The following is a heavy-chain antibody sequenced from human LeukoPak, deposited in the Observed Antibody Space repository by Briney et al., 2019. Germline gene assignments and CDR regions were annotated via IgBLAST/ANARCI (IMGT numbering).Heavy chain of an antibody. Sequence: GGSLRLSCAASGFTFSNYAIHWVRQAPGKGLEWVAAISYDGSNKYYADSVKGRFTISRDNSKNTPYLQMNSLRAEDTAVYYCANTPEGRIAVAGAGVLDHWGQGTLVTVSS. D-gene: IGHD6-19*01. CDR3: ANTPEGRIAVAGAGVLDH. CDR2: ISYDGSNK. V-gene: IGHV3-30-3*01. J-gene: IGHJ4*02. CDR1: GFTFSNYA.